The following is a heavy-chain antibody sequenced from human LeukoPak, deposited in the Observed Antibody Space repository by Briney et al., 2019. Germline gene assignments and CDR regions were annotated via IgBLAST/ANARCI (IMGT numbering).Heavy chain of an antibody. V-gene: IGHV3-48*03. CDR2: ISSSGSTI. CDR1: GFTFSSYE. CDR3: ARDALWSTFGMDV. D-gene: IGHD3-10*01. J-gene: IGHJ6*04. Sequence: GSLRLSCAASGFTFSSYEMNWVRQAPGKGLERVSYISSSGSTIYYADSVKGRFTISRDNAKNSLYLQMNSLRAEDTAVYYCARDALWSTFGMDVWGKGTTVTVSS.